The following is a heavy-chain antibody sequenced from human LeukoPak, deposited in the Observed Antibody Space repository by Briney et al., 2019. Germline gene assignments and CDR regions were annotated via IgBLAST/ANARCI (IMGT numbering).Heavy chain of an antibody. CDR2: ISSSGSTI. CDR3: ARRSGSSSWIYWYFDL. V-gene: IGHV3-11*01. CDR1: GFTFSDYY. D-gene: IGHD6-13*01. J-gene: IGHJ2*01. Sequence: GGSLRLSCAASGFTFSDYYMSWIRQAPRKGLEWVSYISSSGSTIYYADSVKGRFTISRANAKNSLYLQMNSLRAEDTAVYYCARRSGSSSWIYWYFDLWGRGTLVTVSS.